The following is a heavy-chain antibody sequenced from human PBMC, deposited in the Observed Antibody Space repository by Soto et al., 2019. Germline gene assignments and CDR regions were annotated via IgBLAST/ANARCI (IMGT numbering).Heavy chain of an antibody. D-gene: IGHD3-10*01. V-gene: IGHV3-23*01. Sequence: EVQLLESGGGLVQPGGSLRLSCAVSGFTFSSYAMNWVRQAPGKGLEWVSIISGSGDSTYYADSVKGRFTISRDNTKNTLYLQMNSLRAEDTAVYYCANKFFSGSGSYRGWFDPWGQGTLVTVSS. J-gene: IGHJ5*02. CDR1: GFTFSSYA. CDR2: ISGSGDST. CDR3: ANKFFSGSGSYRGWFDP.